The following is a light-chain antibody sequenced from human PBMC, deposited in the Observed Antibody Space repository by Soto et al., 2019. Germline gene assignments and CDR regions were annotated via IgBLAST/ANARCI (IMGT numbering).Light chain of an antibody. CDR3: QQEGSSLYT. V-gene: IGKV3-20*01. CDR2: GAT. J-gene: IGKJ3*01. Sequence: EIVLTQSPGTMSLSPGERATLSCRASQSVSSSYLAWYQQKPGQAPRLLIYGATSRTTGIPDSFSVSGSGTDLTVTISRQEPEELAVYYFQQEGSSLYTFGPGTKVDIK. CDR1: QSVSSSY.